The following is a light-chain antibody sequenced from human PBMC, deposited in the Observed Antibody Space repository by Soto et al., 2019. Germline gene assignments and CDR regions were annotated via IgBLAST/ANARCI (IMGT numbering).Light chain of an antibody. V-gene: IGKV1-6*01. CDR1: QGGSND. Sequence: AIQMTQSPSSLSASVGDRVTITCRASQGGSNDVAWYQQKPGKAPRLLIYAASTLQSGVPSRFSGSQSATDFTLTISSLQPEDCATYYCLKDFAVPFTCGGGTKVEIK. J-gene: IGKJ4*01. CDR2: AAS. CDR3: LKDFAVPFT.